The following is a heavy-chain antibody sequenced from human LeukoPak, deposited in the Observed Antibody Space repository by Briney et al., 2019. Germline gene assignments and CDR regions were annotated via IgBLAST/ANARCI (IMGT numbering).Heavy chain of an antibody. CDR2: IYYSGST. V-gene: IGHV4-59*01. Sequence: SETLSLTCTVSGGSISSYYWSWIRQPPGKGLEWMGYIYYSGSTNYNPSLKSRVTISVDTSKNQFSLKLSSVTAADTAVYYCAYGSGSYYDAFDIWGQGTMVTVSS. D-gene: IGHD3-10*01. CDR1: GGSISSYY. J-gene: IGHJ3*02. CDR3: AYGSGSYYDAFDI.